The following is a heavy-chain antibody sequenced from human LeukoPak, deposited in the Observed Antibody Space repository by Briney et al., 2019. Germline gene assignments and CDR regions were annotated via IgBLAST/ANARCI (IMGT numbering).Heavy chain of an antibody. CDR1: GFTFSSYG. J-gene: IGHJ4*02. CDR2: ISYDGSNK. Sequence: PGRSLRLSCAASGFTFSSYGMHWVRQAPGKGLEWVAVISYDGSNKYYADSVKGRFTISRDNSKNTLYLQMNSLRAEDTAVYYCAKGGWSRAGYFDYWGQGTLVTVSS. CDR3: AKGGWSRAGYFDY. V-gene: IGHV3-30*18. D-gene: IGHD6-19*01.